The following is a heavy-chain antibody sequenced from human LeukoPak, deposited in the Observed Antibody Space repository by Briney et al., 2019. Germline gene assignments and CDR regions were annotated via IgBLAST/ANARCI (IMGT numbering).Heavy chain of an antibody. CDR3: ARRGWGTDY. CDR1: GGSISSYY. CDR2: IYYSGST. D-gene: IGHD3-16*01. Sequence: SETLSLTCTVSGGSISSYYWSWIRQPPGKGLEWIGYIYYSGSTNYNPSLKSRVTISVDTSKNQFSLKLSSVTAADTAVYYCARRGWGTDYWGQGTLVTVSS. J-gene: IGHJ4*02. V-gene: IGHV4-59*12.